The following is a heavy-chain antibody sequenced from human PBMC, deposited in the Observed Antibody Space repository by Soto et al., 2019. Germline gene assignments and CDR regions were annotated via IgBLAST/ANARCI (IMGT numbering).Heavy chain of an antibody. D-gene: IGHD6-13*01. V-gene: IGHV3-21*01. CDR3: ARDMGRQLGYFDY. CDR2: ISSSSSYI. CDR1: GFTFSSYS. Sequence: GGSLRLSCAASGFTFSSYSMNWVRQAPGKGLEWVSSISSSSSYIYYADSVKGRFTISRDNAKNSLYLQMNSLRAEDTAVYYCARDMGRQLGYFDYWGQGTLVTVSS. J-gene: IGHJ4*02.